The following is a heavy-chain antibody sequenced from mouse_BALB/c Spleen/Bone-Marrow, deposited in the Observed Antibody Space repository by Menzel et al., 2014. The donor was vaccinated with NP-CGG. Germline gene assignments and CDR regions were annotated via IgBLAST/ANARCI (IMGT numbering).Heavy chain of an antibody. CDR2: INPSNGDT. D-gene: IGHD2-4*01. CDR1: GYTFTSYY. V-gene: IGHV1S81*02. CDR3: TNDYLFAY. Sequence: QLQQSGAELVKPGASVKLSCKASGYTFTSYYMYWVKQRPGQGLEWIGEINPSNGDTNFNEKFKSKATLTVDKSSSTAYMQLSSLTSEDSAVYYCTNDYLFAYWGQGTLVTVSA. J-gene: IGHJ3*01.